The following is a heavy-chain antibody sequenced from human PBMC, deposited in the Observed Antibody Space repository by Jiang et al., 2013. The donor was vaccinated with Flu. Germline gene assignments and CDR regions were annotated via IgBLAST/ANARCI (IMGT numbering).Heavy chain of an antibody. CDR3: ARRVTGTIDY. D-gene: IGHD1-1*01. CDR1: GFTFSSYS. Sequence: QLLESGGGVVQPGRSLRLSCAASGFTFSSYSMNWVRQAPGKGLEWVSSISSSSSYIYYADSVKGRFTISRDNAKNSLYLQMNSLRAEDTAVYYCARRVTGTIDYWGQGTLVTVSS. CDR2: ISSSSSYI. J-gene: IGHJ4*02. V-gene: IGHV3-21*01.